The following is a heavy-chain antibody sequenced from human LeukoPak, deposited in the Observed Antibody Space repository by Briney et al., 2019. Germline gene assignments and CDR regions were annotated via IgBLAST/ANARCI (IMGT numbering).Heavy chain of an antibody. V-gene: IGHV3-21*01. CDR2: ISSSSSYI. J-gene: IGHJ3*02. CDR3: ASTYGGNSYDAFDI. CDR1: GFTFSSYS. Sequence: PGGSLRLSCAASGFTFSSYSMNWVRQAPGKGLEWVSSISSSSSYIYCADSVKGRFTISRDNAKNSLYLQMNSLRAEDTAVYYCASTYGGNSYDAFDIWGQGTMVTVSS. D-gene: IGHD4-23*01.